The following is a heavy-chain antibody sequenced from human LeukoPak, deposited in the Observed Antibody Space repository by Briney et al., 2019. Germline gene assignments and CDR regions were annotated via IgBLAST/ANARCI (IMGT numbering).Heavy chain of an antibody. Sequence: GRSQRLSCAASGSTFTSYAMSWVRQEPGKGLEWVSAISGGGGSTYYADSVKGWFTISRDNSKNTLYLQMNSLRAEDTAVYYCAKEGGGYQLLPFDYWGQGTLVTVSS. CDR2: ISGGGGST. J-gene: IGHJ4*02. CDR3: AKEGGGYQLLPFDY. D-gene: IGHD2-2*01. V-gene: IGHV3-23*01. CDR1: GSTFTSYA.